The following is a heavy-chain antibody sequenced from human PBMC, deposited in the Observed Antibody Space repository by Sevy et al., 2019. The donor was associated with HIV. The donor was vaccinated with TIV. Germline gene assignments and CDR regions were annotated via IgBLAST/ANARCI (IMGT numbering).Heavy chain of an antibody. V-gene: IGHV3-21*03. CDR1: GFTFSSYS. J-gene: IGHJ4*02. CDR2: ISSSSSYI. D-gene: IGHD6-13*01. CDR3: ARAPLIAVAEVDY. Sequence: GGSLRLSCAASGFTFSSYSMNWVRQAPGKGLEWVSSISSSSSYIYYADSVKGRFTISRDNAKNSLYLQMNSLRAEHTAVYYCARAPLIAVAEVDYWGQGTLVTVSS.